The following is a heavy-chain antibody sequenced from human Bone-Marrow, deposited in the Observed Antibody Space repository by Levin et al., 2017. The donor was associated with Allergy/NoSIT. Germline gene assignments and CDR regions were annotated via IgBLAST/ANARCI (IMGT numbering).Heavy chain of an antibody. CDR2: MNPHTGDT. J-gene: IGHJ5*02. CDR3: ARDQVFDGGSYSWFAP. Sequence: GASVKVSCKASGYTFNGYYIHWVRQAPGQRLEWMGWMNPHTGDTKYAQNFQGRVTMTMDTSITTAYMELSRLRSDDTAVYYCARDQVFDGGSYSWFAPWGQGSLVTVSS. CDR1: GYTFNGYY. D-gene: IGHD2-15*01. V-gene: IGHV1-2*02.